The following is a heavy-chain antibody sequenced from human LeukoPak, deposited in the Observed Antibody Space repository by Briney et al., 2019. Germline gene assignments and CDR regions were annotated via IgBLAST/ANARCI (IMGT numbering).Heavy chain of an antibody. CDR2: IYTSGST. Sequence: SSETLSLTRTVSGGSISSGSYYWSWIRQPAGKGLEWIGRIYTSGSTNYNPSLKSRVTISVDTSKNQFSLKLSSVTAADTAVYYCARVDCSSTSCYLDYWGQGTLVTVSS. CDR3: ARVDCSSTSCYLDY. CDR1: GGSISSGSYY. V-gene: IGHV4-61*02. D-gene: IGHD2-2*01. J-gene: IGHJ4*02.